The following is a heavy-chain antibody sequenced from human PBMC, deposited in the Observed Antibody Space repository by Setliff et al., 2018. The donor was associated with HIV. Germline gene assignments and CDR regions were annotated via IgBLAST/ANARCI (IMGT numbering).Heavy chain of an antibody. J-gene: IGHJ4*02. V-gene: IGHV4-39*01. D-gene: IGHD3-22*01. CDR1: GVSVSGTAYY. CDR2: IYYTGNT. CDR3: ARQQGDSRGFYPHFDY. Sequence: SETLSLTCTVSGVSVSGTAYYWAWIRQPPGRGLEWIGNIYYTGNTNYNSSLKSRISMSMVASKKQIFLKLSTVSAADTAVYYCARQQGDSRGFYPHFDYWGQGRRVTVSS.